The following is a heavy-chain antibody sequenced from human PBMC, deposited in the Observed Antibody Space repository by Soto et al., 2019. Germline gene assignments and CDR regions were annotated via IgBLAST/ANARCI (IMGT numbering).Heavy chain of an antibody. D-gene: IGHD6-25*01. CDR2: ISSSSNNT. CDR3: ARPSSRRAFDI. CDR1: GFTFSDYY. Sequence: QVQLVESGGGLVKPGGSLRLSCSASGFTFSDYYMSWIRQSPGKGLEWVPYISSSSNNTNFAVSVKGRFTISRDNAKNSLYLQMNSLRAEDTAVYYCARPSSRRAFDIWGQGTMVTVSS. V-gene: IGHV3-11*06. J-gene: IGHJ3*02.